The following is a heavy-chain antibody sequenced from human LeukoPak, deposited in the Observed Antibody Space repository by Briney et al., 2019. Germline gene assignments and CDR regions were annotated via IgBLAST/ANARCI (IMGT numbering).Heavy chain of an antibody. Sequence: ASVKVSCKASGYTFTSYAMNWERQAPGQGLEWMGWINTITGNPTYAQGFTGRFVFSLDTSVSTAYLQISSLKAEDTAVYYCAREGVAITMIPNDYWGQGTLVTVSS. CDR2: INTITGNP. CDR3: AREGVAITMIPNDY. CDR1: GYTFTSYA. V-gene: IGHV7-4-1*02. D-gene: IGHD3-22*01. J-gene: IGHJ4*02.